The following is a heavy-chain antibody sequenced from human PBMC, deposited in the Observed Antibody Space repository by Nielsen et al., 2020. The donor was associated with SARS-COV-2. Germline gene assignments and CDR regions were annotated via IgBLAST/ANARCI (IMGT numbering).Heavy chain of an antibody. Sequence: GESLKISCAASGFTFSSYAMSWVRQAPGKGLEWVSAISGSGGSTYYADSVKGRFTISRDNSKNTLYLQMNSPRAEDTAVYYCAKGIIQWPRQYYFDYWGQGTLVTVSS. CDR3: AKGIIQWPRQYYFDY. V-gene: IGHV3-23*01. CDR2: ISGSGGST. D-gene: IGHD5-12*01. J-gene: IGHJ4*02. CDR1: GFTFSSYA.